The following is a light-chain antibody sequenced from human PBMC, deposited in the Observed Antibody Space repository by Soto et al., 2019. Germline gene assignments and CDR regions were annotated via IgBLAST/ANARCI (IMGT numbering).Light chain of an antibody. V-gene: IGKV3-20*01. CDR3: QQYGSSLIT. J-gene: IGKJ5*01. CDR1: QSVSSNS. CDR2: GAS. Sequence: EIVLTQSPGTLSLSPGERATLSCRTSQSVSSNSLAWYHQKPGQPPRLLIYGASSRATGIPDRFSGSGSGTDFTLTISGLEPEDFAVYYCQQYGSSLITFGQGTRLEIE.